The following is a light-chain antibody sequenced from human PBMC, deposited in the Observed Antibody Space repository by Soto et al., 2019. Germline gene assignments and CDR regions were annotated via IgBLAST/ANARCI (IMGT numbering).Light chain of an antibody. CDR2: DAS. Sequence: EIVLTQSPGTLSLSPGERGTLSCRASQSVSSSYLAWYQQKPGQAPRLLIYDASSRATGIPDRFSGSGSGTDFTLTISRLEPEDFAVYYCQQYGGSPRYTFGQGTKLEIK. CDR3: QQYGGSPRYT. CDR1: QSVSSSY. J-gene: IGKJ2*01. V-gene: IGKV3-20*01.